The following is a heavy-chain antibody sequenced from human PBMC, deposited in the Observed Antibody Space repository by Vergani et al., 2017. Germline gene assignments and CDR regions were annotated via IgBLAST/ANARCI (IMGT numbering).Heavy chain of an antibody. Sequence: QVQLVQSGAEVKKPGSSVKVSCKASGGTFSSYAISWVRQAPGQGLEWMGGIIPIFGTANYAQKFQGRVTITADESTSTAYMELSSLRSEDTAVYYCAIRWGDCSSTSCYTGLFDPWGQGTLVTVSS. V-gene: IGHV1-69*01. D-gene: IGHD2-2*02. CDR2: IIPIFGTA. J-gene: IGHJ5*02. CDR1: GGTFSSYA. CDR3: AIRWGDCSSTSCYTGLFDP.